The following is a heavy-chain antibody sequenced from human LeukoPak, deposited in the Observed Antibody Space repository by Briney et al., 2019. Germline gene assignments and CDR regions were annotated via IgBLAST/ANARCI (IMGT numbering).Heavy chain of an antibody. D-gene: IGHD1-14*01. V-gene: IGHV5-51*01. CDR2: TNPAKSDT. J-gene: IGHJ3*02. Sequence: GESLKISCKGFEYSFTTYWIGWVRQMPGKGLEYMGITNPAKSDTRYSPSFQGQISISVDKSTNTAYLQWGSLRASDTAIYYCARLLGLKIITPDDEAFDIWGQGTVVIVSS. CDR3: ARLLGLKIITPDDEAFDI. CDR1: EYSFTTYW.